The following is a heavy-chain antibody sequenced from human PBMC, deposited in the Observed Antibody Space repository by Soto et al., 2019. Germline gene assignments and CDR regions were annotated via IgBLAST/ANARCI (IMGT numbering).Heavy chain of an antibody. V-gene: IGHV3-66*01. CDR1: GFTVSSNY. Sequence: PGGSLRLSCAASGFTVSSNYMSWVRQAPGKGLEWVSVIYSGGSTYYADSVKGRFTISRDNSKNTLYLQMNSLRAEDTAVYYCARDHRGYCSGGSCYSYYYYYGMDVWGQGTTVTVSS. D-gene: IGHD2-15*01. CDR2: IYSGGST. CDR3: ARDHRGYCSGGSCYSYYYYYGMDV. J-gene: IGHJ6*02.